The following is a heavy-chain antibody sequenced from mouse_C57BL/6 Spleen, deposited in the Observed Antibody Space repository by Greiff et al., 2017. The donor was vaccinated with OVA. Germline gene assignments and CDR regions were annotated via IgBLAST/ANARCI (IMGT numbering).Heavy chain of an antibody. J-gene: IGHJ4*01. CDR2: ISGGGGNT. V-gene: IGHV5-9*01. CDR3: ARQGSSYAMDY. D-gene: IGHD1-1*01. CDR1: GFTFSSYT. Sequence: EVKVVESGGGLVKPGGSLKLSCAASGFTFSSYTMSWVRQTPEKRLEWVATISGGGGNTYYPDSVKGRFTISRDNAKNTLYLQMSSLRSEDTALYYCARQGSSYAMDYWGQGTSVTVS.